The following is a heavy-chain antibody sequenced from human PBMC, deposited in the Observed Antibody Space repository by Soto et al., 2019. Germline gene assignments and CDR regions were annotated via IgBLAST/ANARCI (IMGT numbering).Heavy chain of an antibody. J-gene: IGHJ5*02. CDR2: ISGSGGGT. Sequence: PGGSLRLSCGVSGFTLSSYAMSWVRQAAGKGLEWVSAISGSGGGTYYADSVKGRFTISRDNSKNTVYLQMNSLRVEDTAIYYCATDPERQNWFDPWGQGTLVTVSS. CDR3: ATDPERQNWFDP. D-gene: IGHD1-1*01. V-gene: IGHV3-23*01. CDR1: GFTLSSYA.